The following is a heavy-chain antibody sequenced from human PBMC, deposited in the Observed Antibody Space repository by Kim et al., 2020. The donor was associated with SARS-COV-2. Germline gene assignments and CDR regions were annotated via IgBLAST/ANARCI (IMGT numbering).Heavy chain of an antibody. CDR2: INHSGST. D-gene: IGHD3-10*01. J-gene: IGHJ3*02. CDR1: GGSFSGYY. V-gene: IGHV4-34*01. CDR3: ARLSPTMVLGNDAFDI. Sequence: SETLSLTCAVYGGSFSGYYWSWIRQPPGKGLEWIGEINHSGSTNYNPSLKSRVTISVDTSKNQFSLKLSSVTAADTAVYYCARLSPTMVLGNDAFDIWGQGTMVTVSS.